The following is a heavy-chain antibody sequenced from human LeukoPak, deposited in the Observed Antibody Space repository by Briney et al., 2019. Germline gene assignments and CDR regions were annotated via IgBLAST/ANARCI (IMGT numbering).Heavy chain of an antibody. CDR1: GGTFSRND. Sequence: ASVKVSCKASGGTFSRNDISWVRQAPGQGLEWMGWINPNSGGTNYAQKFQGRVTMTRDTSISTAYMELSRLRSDDTAVYYCAREAYYYDSSGYSLDAFDIWGQGTMVTVSS. V-gene: IGHV1-2*02. CDR2: INPNSGGT. J-gene: IGHJ3*02. CDR3: AREAYYYDSSGYSLDAFDI. D-gene: IGHD3-22*01.